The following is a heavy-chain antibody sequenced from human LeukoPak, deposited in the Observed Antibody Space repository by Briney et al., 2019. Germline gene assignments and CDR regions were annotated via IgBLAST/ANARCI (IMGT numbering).Heavy chain of an antibody. CDR1: GFTFSSYN. CDR3: ARDQIQEAYYYGMDV. CDR2: ISSSSSYI. J-gene: IGHJ6*04. V-gene: IGHV3-21*01. Sequence: GGSLRLSCAASGFTFSSYNMNWVRQAPGKGLEWVSSISSSSSYIYYADSVKGRFTISRDNAKNSLYLQMNSLRAEDTAVYYCARDQIQEAYYYGMDVWGKGTTVTVSS.